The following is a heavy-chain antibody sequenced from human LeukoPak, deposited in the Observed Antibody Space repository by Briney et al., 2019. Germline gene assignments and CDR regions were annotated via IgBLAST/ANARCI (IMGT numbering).Heavy chain of an antibody. Sequence: SETLSLTCAVSGYSISSGSYWGWIRQPPGRGLEWIGNMFHSGDTYHNPSLKSRVTISADTSKNQFSLKLTSVTAADTAVYYCAKVGAYGDYARHDYWGQGTMVTVSS. J-gene: IGHJ4*02. CDR1: GYSISSGSY. CDR3: AKVGAYGDYARHDY. D-gene: IGHD4-17*01. V-gene: IGHV4-38-2*01. CDR2: MFHSGDT.